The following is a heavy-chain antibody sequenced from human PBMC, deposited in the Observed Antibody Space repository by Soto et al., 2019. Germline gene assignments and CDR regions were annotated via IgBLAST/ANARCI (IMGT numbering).Heavy chain of an antibody. CDR2: ISGSGGST. V-gene: IGHV3-23*01. J-gene: IGHJ3*02. CDR1: GFTFSSYA. CDR3: AKDICRGYCPPADAFDI. Sequence: EVQLLESGGGLVQPGGSLRLSCAASGFTFSSYAMSWVRQAPGKGLEWVSAISGSGGSTYYADSVKGRFTISRDNSKNTLYLQMNSLRAEDTAVYYCAKDICRGYCPPADAFDICGQGTMVTVSS. D-gene: IGHD3-22*01.